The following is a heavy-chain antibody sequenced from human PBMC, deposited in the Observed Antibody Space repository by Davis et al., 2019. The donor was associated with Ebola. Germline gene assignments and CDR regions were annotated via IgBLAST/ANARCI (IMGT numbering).Heavy chain of an antibody. CDR3: AKDHLGIAARPGGMDV. D-gene: IGHD6-6*01. CDR1: GFTFSSYA. CDR2: ISYDGSNK. Sequence: GESLKISCAASGFTFSSYAIHWVRQAPGKGLEWVAVISYDGSNKYYADSVKGRFTISRDNSKNTLYLQMNSLRAEDTAVYYCAKDHLGIAARPGGMDVWGKGTTVTVSS. V-gene: IGHV3-30*04. J-gene: IGHJ6*04.